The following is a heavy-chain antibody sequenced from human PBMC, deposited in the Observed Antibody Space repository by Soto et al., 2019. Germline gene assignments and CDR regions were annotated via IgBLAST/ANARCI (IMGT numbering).Heavy chain of an antibody. D-gene: IGHD3-9*01. CDR1: GFTFSSYG. CDR2: IWYDGSNK. V-gene: IGHV3-33*01. Sequence: QVQLVESGGGVVQPGRSLRLSCAASGFTFSSYGMHWVRQAPGKGLEWVAVIWYDGSNKYYADSVKGRFTISRDNSKNTLYLQMNSLRAEDTAVYYCARGNGYFDWLSSPLDYWGQGTLVTVSS. CDR3: ARGNGYFDWLSSPLDY. J-gene: IGHJ4*02.